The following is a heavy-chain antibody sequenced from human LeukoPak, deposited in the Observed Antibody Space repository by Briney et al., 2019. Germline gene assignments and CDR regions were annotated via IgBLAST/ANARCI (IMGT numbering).Heavy chain of an antibody. V-gene: IGHV1-69*04. CDR1: GGTFSSYA. D-gene: IGHD2-2*01. CDR3: ARVGPAGPNAFDI. Sequence: SVKVSCKASGGTFSSYAISWVRQAPGQGLEWMGRIIPILGIANYAQKFQGRVTITADKSTSTAYMELSSLRSEDTAVYYCARVGPAGPNAFDIWGKGTMVTVSS. CDR2: IIPILGIA. J-gene: IGHJ3*02.